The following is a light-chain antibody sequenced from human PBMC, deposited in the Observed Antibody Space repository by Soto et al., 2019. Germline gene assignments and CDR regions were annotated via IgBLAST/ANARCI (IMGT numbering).Light chain of an antibody. CDR1: NSDLTVYNF. CDR3: NSYSRSSSV. V-gene: IGLV2-14*03. J-gene: IGLJ1*01. Sequence: QSALTQPASVSGSPGQSITISCTGTNSDLTVYNFVSWYQHHPGKAPKLIIYDVSNRPSGVSNRFSGSKSGNTASLTISGLQAEDEADYYCNSYSRSSSVFGTGTKVTVL. CDR2: DVS.